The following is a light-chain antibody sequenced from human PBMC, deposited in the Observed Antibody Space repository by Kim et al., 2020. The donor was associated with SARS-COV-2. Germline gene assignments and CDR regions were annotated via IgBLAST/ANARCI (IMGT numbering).Light chain of an antibody. J-gene: IGKJ4*01. CDR1: KGVSASY. CDR3: QHFGGSLT. V-gene: IGKV3-20*01. Sequence: FSPGETAILSCRASKGVSASYLAWYQQKPGQAPRLLIYGASIRANGIPLRFSGGGSGTDFTLAISGLEPEDFAVYFCQHFGGSLTFGGGTKVVIK. CDR2: GAS.